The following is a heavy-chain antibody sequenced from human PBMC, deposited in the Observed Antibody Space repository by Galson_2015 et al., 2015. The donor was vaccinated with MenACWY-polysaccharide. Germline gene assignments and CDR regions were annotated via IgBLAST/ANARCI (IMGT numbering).Heavy chain of an antibody. Sequence: TLSLTCTVSGGSISSGSYYWSWIRQPAGKGLEWIGRIYTSGSTNYNPPLKSRVTISVDTSKNQFSLKLSSGTAADTAVYYCARGGLLLPPDYWGQGTLVTVSS. CDR3: ARGGLLLPPDY. CDR2: IYTSGST. CDR1: GGSISSGSYY. V-gene: IGHV4-61*02. J-gene: IGHJ4*02. D-gene: IGHD3-22*01.